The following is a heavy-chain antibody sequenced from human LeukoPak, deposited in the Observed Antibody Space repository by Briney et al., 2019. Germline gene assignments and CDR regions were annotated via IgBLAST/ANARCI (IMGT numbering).Heavy chain of an antibody. D-gene: IGHD6-13*01. CDR1: GGTFSSYA. V-gene: IGHV1-69*13. CDR3: AKYGSSWYVSSLRY. Sequence: GASVKVSCKASGGTFSSYAISWVRQAPGQGLEWMGRIFPIFATANYAQKFQGRVTITADESTSTAYMELSSLRSEDTAVYYCAKYGSSWYVSSLRYWGQGTLVTVSS. CDR2: IFPIFATA. J-gene: IGHJ4*02.